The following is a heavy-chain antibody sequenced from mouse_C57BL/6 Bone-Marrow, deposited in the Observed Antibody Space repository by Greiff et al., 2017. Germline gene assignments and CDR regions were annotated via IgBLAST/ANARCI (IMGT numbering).Heavy chain of an antibody. D-gene: IGHD2-4*01. Sequence: QVQLQQSGAELARPGASVKLSCKASGYTFTSYGISWVKQRTGQGLEWIGEIYPRSGNTYYNEKFKGKATLTADKSSSTAYMVLSSLTSEDSAVYFCARFFDYDWFAYWGQGTLVTVSA. CDR3: ARFFDYDWFAY. J-gene: IGHJ3*01. CDR2: IYPRSGNT. V-gene: IGHV1-81*01. CDR1: GYTFTSYG.